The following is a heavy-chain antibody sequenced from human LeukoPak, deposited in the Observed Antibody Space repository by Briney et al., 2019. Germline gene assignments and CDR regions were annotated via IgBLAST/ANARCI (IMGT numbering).Heavy chain of an antibody. D-gene: IGHD3-22*01. CDR1: GFPFSSYW. V-gene: IGHV3-74*01. CDR2: INGDGSST. CDR3: ARDGDSSGYYVNFDY. J-gene: IGHJ4*02. Sequence: GGSLRLSCAASGFPFSSYWMHWVRQVPGKGLVWVSRINGDGSSTSYADSVKGRFTISRDNAKYTLYLQMNGLRAEDTAVYYCARDGDSSGYYVNFDYWGQGTLVTVSS.